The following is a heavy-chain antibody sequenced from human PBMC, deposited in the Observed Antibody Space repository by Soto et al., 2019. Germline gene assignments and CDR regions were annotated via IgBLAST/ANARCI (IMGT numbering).Heavy chain of an antibody. D-gene: IGHD6-19*01. CDR3: ARGGWDDAFDI. CDR2: INHSGST. J-gene: IGHJ3*02. Sequence: PSETLSLTCAVYGRSFSGYYWSWIRQPPGKGLEWIGGINHSGSTNYNPSLKSRVTISVDTSKNQFSLKLSSVAAADTAVYYCARGGWDDAFDIWGQGTMVTVSS. V-gene: IGHV4-34*01. CDR1: GRSFSGYY.